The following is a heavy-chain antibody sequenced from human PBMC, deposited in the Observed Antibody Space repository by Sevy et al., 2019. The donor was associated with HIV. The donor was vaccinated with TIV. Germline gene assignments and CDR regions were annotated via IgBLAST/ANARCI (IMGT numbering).Heavy chain of an antibody. D-gene: IGHD3-22*01. Sequence: GGSLRLSCTASGFTFSNYEMNWVRQAPGKGLEWVSYIGCSGSPIYYADSVKGRFTISRDNAKNSLYLQMNTLRAEDTAVYYCARGLGYYDTSGYSLFDYWGQGTLVTVSS. CDR3: ARGLGYYDTSGYSLFDY. CDR1: GFTFSNYE. J-gene: IGHJ4*02. V-gene: IGHV3-48*03. CDR2: IGCSGSPI.